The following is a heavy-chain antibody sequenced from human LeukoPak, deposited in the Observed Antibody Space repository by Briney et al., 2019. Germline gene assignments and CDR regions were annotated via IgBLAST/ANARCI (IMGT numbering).Heavy chain of an antibody. CDR1: GGSISRGGYY. CDR2: IYYSGST. V-gene: IGHV4-31*11. Sequence: SETLFLTCAVSGGSISRGGYYWIWIRQHPGKGLEWIGYIYYSGSTYYNPSLKSRVTISLDTSKNQFSLTLNSVTAADTAVYYCAREALGYCSGGNCYRFDTRGQGTLVAVSS. CDR3: AREALGYCSGGNCYRFDT. D-gene: IGHD2-15*01. J-gene: IGHJ4*02.